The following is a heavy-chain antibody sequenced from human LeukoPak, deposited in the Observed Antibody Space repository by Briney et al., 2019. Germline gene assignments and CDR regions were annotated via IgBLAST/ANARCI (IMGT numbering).Heavy chain of an antibody. CDR2: FDPEDGET. V-gene: IGHV1-24*01. D-gene: IGHD2-2*02. J-gene: IGHJ1*01. Sequence: ASVKVSCKVSGYTLTELSMHWVRQAPGKGLEWMGGFDPEDGETIYAQKFQGRVTITADESTSTAYMELSSLRSEDTAVYYCARAALSGGDIVVVPAAIRAQYFQHWGQGTLVTVSS. CDR3: ARAALSGGDIVVVPAAIRAQYFQH. CDR1: GYTLTELS.